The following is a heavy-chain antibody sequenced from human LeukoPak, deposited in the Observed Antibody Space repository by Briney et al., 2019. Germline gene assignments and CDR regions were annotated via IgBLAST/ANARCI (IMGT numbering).Heavy chain of an antibody. D-gene: IGHD3-22*01. Sequence: SQTLSLTCTVSGGSISSGGYYWSWIRQPPGKGLEWIGYIYHSGSTYYNPSLKSRVTISVDRSKNQFSLKLSSVTAADTAVYYCARHTDYYDSSGLYYGMDVWGQGTTVTVSS. V-gene: IGHV4-30-2*02. CDR2: IYHSGST. J-gene: IGHJ6*02. CDR3: ARHTDYYDSSGLYYGMDV. CDR1: GGSISSGGYY.